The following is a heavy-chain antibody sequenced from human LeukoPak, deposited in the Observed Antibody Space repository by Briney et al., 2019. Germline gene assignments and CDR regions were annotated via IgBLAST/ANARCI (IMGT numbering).Heavy chain of an antibody. Sequence: ASVKVSCKASGYTFTGYYMHWVRQAPGQGLEWMGWINPNSCGTNYAQKFQGRVTMTRDTSISTAYMEPSRLRSDDTAVYYCARDKDYSSPADYWGQGTLVTVSS. V-gene: IGHV1-2*02. CDR1: GYTFTGYY. CDR3: ARDKDYSSPADY. J-gene: IGHJ4*02. CDR2: INPNSCGT. D-gene: IGHD4-11*01.